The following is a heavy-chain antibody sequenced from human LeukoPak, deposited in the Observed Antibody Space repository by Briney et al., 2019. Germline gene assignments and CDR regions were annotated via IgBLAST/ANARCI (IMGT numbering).Heavy chain of an antibody. Sequence: QAGGSLRLSCAASGFTFNSYWMHWVRQAPGKGLVWVSRINSDGSSITYADSVKGRFTISRDNAKNTLYLQMNSLRVEDTAVYYCAREGRVSGYDFDCWGQGTLVTVSS. D-gene: IGHD5-12*01. J-gene: IGHJ4*02. CDR3: AREGRVSGYDFDC. CDR1: GFTFNSYW. V-gene: IGHV3-74*03. CDR2: INSDGSSI.